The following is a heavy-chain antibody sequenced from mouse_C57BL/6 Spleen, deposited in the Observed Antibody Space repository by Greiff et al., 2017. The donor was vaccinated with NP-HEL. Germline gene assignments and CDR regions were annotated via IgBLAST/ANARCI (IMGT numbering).Heavy chain of an antibody. J-gene: IGHJ4*01. Sequence: EVQVVESGPGMVKPSQSLSLTCTVTGYSITSGYDWHWIRHFPGNKLEWMGYISYSGSTNYNPSLKSRISITHDTSKNHFFLKLNSVTTEDTATYYCARRGIYSNPLLAMDYWGQGTSVTVSS. CDR3: ARRGIYSNPLLAMDY. V-gene: IGHV3-1*01. CDR2: ISYSGST. CDR1: GYSITSGYD. D-gene: IGHD2-5*01.